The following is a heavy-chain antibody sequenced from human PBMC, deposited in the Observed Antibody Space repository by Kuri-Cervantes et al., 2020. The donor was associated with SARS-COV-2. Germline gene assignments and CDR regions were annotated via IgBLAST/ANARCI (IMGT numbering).Heavy chain of an antibody. Sequence: GGSLRLSCAASGFTVSSNYMSWVRQAPGKGLEWVSIIYGGGSTYYAESVKGRLTISRDNSKNTLFLQMDGLRAEDTAVYYCARGGSPYYQDSSGPYGGTKLDHWGQGTLVTVSS. CDR2: IYGGGST. V-gene: IGHV3-53*01. J-gene: IGHJ5*02. CDR3: ARGGSPYYQDSSGPYGGTKLDH. CDR1: GFTVSSNY. D-gene: IGHD3-22*01.